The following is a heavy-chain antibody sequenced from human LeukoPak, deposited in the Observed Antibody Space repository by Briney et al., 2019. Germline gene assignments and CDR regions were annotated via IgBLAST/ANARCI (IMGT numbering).Heavy chain of an antibody. V-gene: IGHV5-10-1*01. CDR1: GYSFTSYW. CDR3: ARPGKAVAASYYYYGMDV. J-gene: IGHJ6*04. D-gene: IGHD6-19*01. Sequence: GESPKISCKGSGYSFTSYWISWVRQMPGKGLEWMGRIDPSDSYTNYSPSFQGHVTISADKSISTAYLQWSSLKASDTAMYYCARPGKAVAASYYYYGMDVWGKGTTVTVSS. CDR2: IDPSDSYT.